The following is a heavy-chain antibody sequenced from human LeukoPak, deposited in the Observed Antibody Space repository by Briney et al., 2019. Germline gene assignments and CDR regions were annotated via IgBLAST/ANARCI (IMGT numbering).Heavy chain of an antibody. J-gene: IGHJ4*02. D-gene: IGHD6-19*01. CDR1: GFTFSSYA. Sequence: PGGSLRLSCSASGFTFSSYAMHWVRQAPGKGLEYVSGISTNGGSTYYADSVKGRFTISRDNSKNTLYFQMSSLKADDTAVYYCARWDSSGFDYWGQGTLVTVSS. CDR2: ISTNGGST. CDR3: ARWDSSGFDY. V-gene: IGHV3-64D*06.